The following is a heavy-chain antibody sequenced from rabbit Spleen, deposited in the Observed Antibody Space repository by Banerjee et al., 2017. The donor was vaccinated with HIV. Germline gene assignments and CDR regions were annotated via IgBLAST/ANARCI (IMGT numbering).Heavy chain of an antibody. CDR2: IYAGSSDYI. CDR3: ARDAGASFSTYGMDL. J-gene: IGHJ6*01. CDR1: GFSFISSYY. Sequence: QSLEESGGDRVKPGASLTLTCTASGFSFISSYYMSWVGQAPGKGLEWIACIYAGSSDYIYSATCAKGSLAISNTSSTSVTLQMPSLTTAATAAYFCARDAGASFSTYGMDLWGQGTLVTVS. D-gene: IGHD4-2*01. V-gene: IGHV1S40*01.